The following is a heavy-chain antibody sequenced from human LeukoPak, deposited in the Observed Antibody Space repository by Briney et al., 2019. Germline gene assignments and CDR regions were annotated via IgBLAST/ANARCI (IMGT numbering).Heavy chain of an antibody. CDR3: AREPPWFGEFLIDY. CDR2: IWYDGSNK. CDR1: GFTFSSYG. V-gene: IGHV3-33*01. Sequence: GGSLRLSCAASGFTFSSYGMHWVRQAPGKGLEWVAVIWYDGSNKYYTDSVKGRFTISRDNSKNTLYLTMTNLRAEDTAVYYCAREPPWFGEFLIDYWGQGTLVTVSS. J-gene: IGHJ4*02. D-gene: IGHD3-10*01.